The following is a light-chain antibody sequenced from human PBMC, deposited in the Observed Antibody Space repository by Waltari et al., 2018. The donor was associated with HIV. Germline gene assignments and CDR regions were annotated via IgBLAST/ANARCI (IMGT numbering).Light chain of an antibody. Sequence: QSALTQPASVSGSPGPSLTLSCPGTRIHLVNYDLFPLYQHLPGKAPKLMIYEVSKRPSGVSNRFSGSKSGNTASLTISGLQAEDEGDYYCCSYAGGSAFYVFGTGTKVTVL. CDR3: CSYAGGSAFYV. CDR2: EVS. CDR1: RIHLVNYDL. V-gene: IGLV2-23*02. J-gene: IGLJ1*01.